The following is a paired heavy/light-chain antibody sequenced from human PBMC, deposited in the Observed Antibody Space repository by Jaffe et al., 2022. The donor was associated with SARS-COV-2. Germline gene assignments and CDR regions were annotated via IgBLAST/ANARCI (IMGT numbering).Light chain of an antibody. CDR3: QSADSSGTRV. J-gene: IGLJ3*02. V-gene: IGLV3-25*03. Sequence: SYELTQPPSVSVSPGQTARITCSADALPKQYAYWYQQKPGQAPVLVIYKDSERPSGIPERFSGSSSGTTVTLTISGVQAEDEADYYCQSADSSGTRVFGGGTKLTVL. CDR2: KDS. CDR1: ALPKQY.
Heavy chain of an antibody. J-gene: IGHJ4*02. D-gene: IGHD1-1*01. CDR2: IRSKANSYAT. CDR1: GFTFSGSA. V-gene: IGHV3-73*01. Sequence: EVQLVESGGGLVQPGGSLKLSCAASGFTFSGSAMHWVRQASGKGLEWVGRIRSKANSYATAYAASVKGRFTISRDDSKNTAYLQMNSLKTEDTAVYYCTRHAPRTGTTHGGFDYWGQGTLVTVSS. CDR3: TRHAPRTGTTHGGFDY.